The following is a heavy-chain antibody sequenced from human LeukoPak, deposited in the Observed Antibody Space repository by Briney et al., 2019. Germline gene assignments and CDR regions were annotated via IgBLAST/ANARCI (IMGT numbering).Heavy chain of an antibody. D-gene: IGHD3-3*01. J-gene: IGHJ6*02. CDR2: INPNSGGT. Sequence: ASVNVSCKASGYTFTGYYMHWVRQAPGQGLEWMGWINPNSGGTNYAQKFQGRVTMTRDTSISTAYMELSRLRSDDTAVYYCASLSSGYYDFWSGWWNGMDVWGQGTTVTVSS. V-gene: IGHV1-2*02. CDR1: GYTFTGYY. CDR3: ASLSSGYYDFWSGWWNGMDV.